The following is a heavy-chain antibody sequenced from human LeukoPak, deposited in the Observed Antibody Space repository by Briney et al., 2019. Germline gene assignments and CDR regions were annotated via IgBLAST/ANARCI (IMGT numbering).Heavy chain of an antibody. CDR2: ISYTGSS. J-gene: IGHJ4*02. CDR1: GASISTTSCL. Sequence: SETLSLTCVVSGASISTTSCLWGWVRQTPGKGLEWIGSISYTGSSYYNPSLNSRVTMSLDPAKNHFSLRMTSLTAADTAVYYCVRDLGVGGSWPLDFWGPGTVVIVSS. D-gene: IGHD2-15*01. CDR3: VRDLGVGGSWPLDF. V-gene: IGHV4-39*07.